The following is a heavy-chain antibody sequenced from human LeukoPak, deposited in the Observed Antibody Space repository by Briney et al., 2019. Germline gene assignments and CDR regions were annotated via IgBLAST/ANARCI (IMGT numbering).Heavy chain of an antibody. CDR2: INHSGST. CDR3: ARRGVITFGEVISRRRWFDP. V-gene: IGHV4-34*01. J-gene: IGHJ5*01. CDR1: GGSFSGNY. D-gene: IGHD3-16*02. Sequence: SETLSLTCAIYGGSFSGNYWSWLRQPPGKGLEWIGEINHSGSTNYNPSLKSRVAISVDTSNNQFSLKLNSVTAADTALYYCARRGVITFGEVISRRRWFDPWGQGTLVTVSS.